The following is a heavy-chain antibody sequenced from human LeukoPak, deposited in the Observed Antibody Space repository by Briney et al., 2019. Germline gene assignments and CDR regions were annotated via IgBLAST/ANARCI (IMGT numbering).Heavy chain of an antibody. D-gene: IGHD2-15*01. CDR3: ARDRTSLGYCSGGSCRYDAFDI. V-gene: IGHV1-69*05. CDR2: TIPIFGTA. CDR1: GGTFSSYA. J-gene: IGHJ3*02. Sequence: PVKVSCKASGGTFSSYAISWVRQAPGQGLEWMGGTIPIFGTANYAQKFQGRVTITTDESTSTAYVELSSLRSEDTAVYYCARDRTSLGYCSGGSCRYDAFDIWGQGTMVTVSS.